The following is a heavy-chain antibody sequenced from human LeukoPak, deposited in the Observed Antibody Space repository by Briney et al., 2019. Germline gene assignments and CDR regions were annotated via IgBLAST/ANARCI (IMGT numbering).Heavy chain of an antibody. CDR3: AKSFLRYFDWLH. J-gene: IGHJ4*02. CDR2: ISGSGGST. Sequence: GGSLRLTCAASGFTFSSYAMSWVRQAPGKGLEWVSAISGSGGSTYYADSVKGRFTISRDNSKNTLYLQMNSLRAEDTAVYYCAKSFLRYFDWLHWGQGTLVTVSS. V-gene: IGHV3-23*01. D-gene: IGHD3-9*01. CDR1: GFTFSSYA.